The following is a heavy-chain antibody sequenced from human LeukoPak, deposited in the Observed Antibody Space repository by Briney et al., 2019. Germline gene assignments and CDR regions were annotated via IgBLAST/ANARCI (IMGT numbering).Heavy chain of an antibody. Sequence: GESLKISCKGSGYNFATHWIGWVRQMPGKGLEWMGIIYPGDSETRHSPSFQGQVTISADKSISTAYLQWSSLKASDTAMYYCARDMGRYCSSTSCYTPVYRGQGTLVTVSS. J-gene: IGHJ4*02. CDR3: ARDMGRYCSSTSCYTPVY. CDR2: IYPGDSET. D-gene: IGHD2-2*02. V-gene: IGHV5-51*01. CDR1: GYNFATHW.